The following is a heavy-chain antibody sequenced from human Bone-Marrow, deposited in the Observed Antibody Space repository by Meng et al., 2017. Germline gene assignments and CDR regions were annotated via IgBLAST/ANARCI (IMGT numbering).Heavy chain of an antibody. CDR3: ARASGWYVLGYFDL. J-gene: IGHJ2*01. CDR2: IYHSVIT. V-gene: IGHV4-31*01. CDR1: GGSISGDYH. D-gene: IGHD6-19*01. Sequence: SETLSLTCTVSGGSISGDYHWTWVRQHAGKGLEWIGYIYHSVITYYNPSLKSPVTMSVDTSKNQFSLKLASVTAADTAVYYCARASGWYVLGYFDLWGRGTLVTVSS.